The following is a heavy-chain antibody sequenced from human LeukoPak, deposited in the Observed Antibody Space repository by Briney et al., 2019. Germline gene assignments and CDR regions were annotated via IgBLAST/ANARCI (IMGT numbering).Heavy chain of an antibody. Sequence: GGSLRLSCVVSGFGFSDSYMTWIRQTPGKGLGWLAYISESGSDICYADSVKGRLTISRDNGKKSLYLQMNSLRPDDTALYYCSTDPRLLIYWGHGTLVTVSS. D-gene: IGHD2-8*01. V-gene: IGHV3-11*01. CDR3: STDPRLLIY. CDR1: GFGFSDSY. J-gene: IGHJ4*01. CDR2: ISESGSDI.